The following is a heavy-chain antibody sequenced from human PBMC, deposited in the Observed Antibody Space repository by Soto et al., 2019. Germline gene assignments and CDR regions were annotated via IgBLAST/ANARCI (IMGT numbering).Heavy chain of an antibody. D-gene: IGHD5-18*01. CDR3: VRDLDHGYTGNV. CDR2: IYDSGVT. J-gene: IGHJ4*01. V-gene: IGHV4-30-4*08. Sequence: PSETLCLSCSFSGAVVTSGEDYWSWVRQPPGKGLEWLGYIYDSGVTSYTPALKSRVTLSLDRPNNQVSLKLRSVTAADTAVYFCVRDLDHGYTGNVWGQGTLVTVSS. CDR1: GAVVTSGEDY.